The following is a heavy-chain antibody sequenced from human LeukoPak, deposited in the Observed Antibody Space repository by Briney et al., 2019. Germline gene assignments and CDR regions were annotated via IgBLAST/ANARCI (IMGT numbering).Heavy chain of an antibody. CDR3: GKTTVGFSRGQKPPWPVGY. Sequence: PGGSLRLSCEASGFTFGSHAMYWVRQAPGKGLEWVAGIFGSGGSPHYADPVKGRFTISRDNSRNTVYLQINSLRAEDTAVYYCGKTTVGFSRGQKPPWPVGYWGQGTLVTVSS. D-gene: IGHD6-19*01. V-gene: IGHV3-23*01. J-gene: IGHJ4*02. CDR1: GFTFGSHA. CDR2: IFGSGGSP.